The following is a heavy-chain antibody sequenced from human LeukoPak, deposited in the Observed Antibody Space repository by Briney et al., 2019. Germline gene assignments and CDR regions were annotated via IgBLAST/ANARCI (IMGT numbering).Heavy chain of an antibody. D-gene: IGHD3-16*01. Sequence: GESLKISCKGSGYTFTNYWIAWVRQMPGKGLEWMGIIYPRDSDTRYSPSFQGQVTISADKSISTAYLQWSSLKASDTAMYYCASRGSWHAFDIWAQGTMVTVSS. CDR2: IYPRDSDT. J-gene: IGHJ3*02. CDR3: ASRGSWHAFDI. V-gene: IGHV5-51*01. CDR1: GYTFTNYW.